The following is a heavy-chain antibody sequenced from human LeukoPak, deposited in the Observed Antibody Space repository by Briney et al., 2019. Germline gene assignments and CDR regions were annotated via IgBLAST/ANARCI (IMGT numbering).Heavy chain of an antibody. J-gene: IGHJ4*02. Sequence: QPGGSLRLSCAASGFTFSSYAMSWVRQAPGKGLEWVSAISGSGGSTYYADSVKGRFTISRDNSKNTLYLQMNSLRAEDTAVYYCANAGTPLDYGNYGAVDYWGQGTLVTVSS. CDR1: GFTFSSYA. CDR2: ISGSGGST. CDR3: ANAGTPLDYGNYGAVDY. V-gene: IGHV3-23*01. D-gene: IGHD4-11*01.